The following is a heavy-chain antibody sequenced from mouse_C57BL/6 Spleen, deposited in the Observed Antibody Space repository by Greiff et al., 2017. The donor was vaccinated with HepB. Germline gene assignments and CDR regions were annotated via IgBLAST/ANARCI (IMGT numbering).Heavy chain of an antibody. CDR1: GYTFTSYW. CDR2: IYPGSGST. J-gene: IGHJ2*01. D-gene: IGHD2-3*01. V-gene: IGHV1-55*01. CDR3: ARGDDSYS. Sequence: QVQLQQPGAELVKPGASVKMSCKASGYTFTSYWITWVKQRPGQGLEWIGDIYPGSGSTKYNEKFKSKATLTVDTSSSTSYMRLSSLTSEDSAVYYCARGDDSYSWGQGTTLTVSS.